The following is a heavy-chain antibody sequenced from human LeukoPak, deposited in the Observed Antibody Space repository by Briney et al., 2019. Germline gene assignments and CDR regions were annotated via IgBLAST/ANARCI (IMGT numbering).Heavy chain of an antibody. J-gene: IGHJ4*02. CDR3: ARRYYYNLGSFPFDF. CDR1: GGPFSGYF. V-gene: IGHV4-34*01. Sequence: PSETLSLTCAVSGGPFSGYFWSWIRQSSGKGLGWIGEIHNNGTTNYNPSLNSRVTISEDTSKNQFYLNLSSVTAADTAVYYCARRYYYNLGSFPFDFWGQGTLVTASS. D-gene: IGHD3-10*01. CDR2: IHNNGTT.